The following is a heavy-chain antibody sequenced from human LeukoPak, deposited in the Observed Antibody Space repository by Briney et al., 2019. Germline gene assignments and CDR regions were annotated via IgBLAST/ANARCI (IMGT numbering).Heavy chain of an antibody. Sequence: GGSLRLSCAASGFTFSDYYISWIRQAPGKGLEWVSYISSGGSTIYYADSVKGRFTISRDNAKNSLYLQMNSLRAEDTAVYYCARDFWSGSPDWGQGTLVTVSS. D-gene: IGHD3-3*01. J-gene: IGHJ4*02. V-gene: IGHV3-11*04. CDR3: ARDFWSGSPD. CDR2: ISSGGSTI. CDR1: GFTFSDYY.